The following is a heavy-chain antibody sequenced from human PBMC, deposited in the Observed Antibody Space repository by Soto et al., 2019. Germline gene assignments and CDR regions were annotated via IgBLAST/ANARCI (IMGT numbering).Heavy chain of an antibody. CDR2: IYYSGST. D-gene: IGHD6-13*01. CDR3: ARSNPPYSSSWFDFDY. V-gene: IGHV4-61*01. CDR1: GGSVSSGSYY. Sequence: SETLSLTCXVSGGSVSSGSYYWSWIRQPPGKGLEWIGYIYYSGSTNYNPSLKSRVTISVDTSKNQFSLKLSSVTAADTAVYYCARSNPPYSSSWFDFDYWGQGTLVTVSS. J-gene: IGHJ4*02.